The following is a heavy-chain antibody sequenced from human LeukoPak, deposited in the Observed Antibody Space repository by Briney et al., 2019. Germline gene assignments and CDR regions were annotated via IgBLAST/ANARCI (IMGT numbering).Heavy chain of an antibody. CDR2: ISSSGGTI. Sequence: GGSLRLSCAASGFTFRSYEMNWVRQAPGKGLEWVSYISSSGGTIYYADSVKGRFTISRDNAKNSLYLQMNSLRAEDTAVYYCARANWFDYWGQGPLVTVSS. D-gene: IGHD2-8*01. CDR3: ARANWFDY. V-gene: IGHV3-48*03. CDR1: GFTFRSYE. J-gene: IGHJ5*01.